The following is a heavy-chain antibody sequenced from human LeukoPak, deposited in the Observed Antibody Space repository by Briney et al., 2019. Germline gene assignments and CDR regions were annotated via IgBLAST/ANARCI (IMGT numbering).Heavy chain of an antibody. J-gene: IGHJ4*02. Sequence: GGTLRLSCAASGFTFGSYWMTWVRQAPGKGLEWVANIKEDGSQKYYVDSVKGRFSISRDNAKNSLYLQMNSLRAEDTAVYFCAKDYDMWTGSLDYWGQGTLVTVSS. V-gene: IGHV3-7*03. CDR3: AKDYDMWTGSLDY. CDR2: IKEDGSQK. CDR1: GFTFGSYW. D-gene: IGHD3-9*01.